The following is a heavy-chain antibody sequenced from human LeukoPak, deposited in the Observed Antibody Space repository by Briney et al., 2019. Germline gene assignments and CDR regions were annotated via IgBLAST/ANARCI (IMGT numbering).Heavy chain of an antibody. CDR2: INPNTGGT. CDR3: ARGTNYGSGSYYPYYYYYYMDV. CDR1: GYTFTGYY. Sequence: ASVKVSCKASGYTFTGYYIHWVRQAPGQGLEWMGWINPNTGGTNYEQKFQGRVTMTRDTSISTGYMELYRLRSDDTAVYYCARGTNYGSGSYYPYYYYYYMDVWGKGTTVTISS. J-gene: IGHJ6*03. D-gene: IGHD3-10*01. V-gene: IGHV1-2*02.